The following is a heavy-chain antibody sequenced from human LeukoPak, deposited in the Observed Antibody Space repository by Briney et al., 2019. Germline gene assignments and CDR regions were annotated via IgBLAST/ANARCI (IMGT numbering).Heavy chain of an antibody. J-gene: IGHJ2*01. CDR3: ARDQGRGARYDWYFDL. CDR1: GYTFTSYY. V-gene: IGHV1-46*01. CDR2: INPSGGST. Sequence: ASVKVSCKASGYTFTSYYMHWVRQAPGQGLEWMGIINPSGGSTSYAQKFQGRVTMTRDTSTSTVYVELSSLRSEDTAVYYCARDQGRGARYDWYFDLWGRGTLVTVSS. D-gene: IGHD1-1*01.